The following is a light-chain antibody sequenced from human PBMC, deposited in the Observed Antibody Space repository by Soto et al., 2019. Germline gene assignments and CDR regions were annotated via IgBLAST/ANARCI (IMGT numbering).Light chain of an antibody. V-gene: IGLV1-51*01. CDR3: GTWDRSLSVYV. Sequence: QCMLAQPPSAASAPGEKVTISCSGSSSNIGKSFVSWYQQLPATVPKLLIYDNDQRPSGIPDRFSGSKSGTSATLVITGLQTGDEADYYCGTWDRSLSVYVFGFGTKVTVL. CDR2: DND. J-gene: IGLJ1*01. CDR1: SSNIGKSF.